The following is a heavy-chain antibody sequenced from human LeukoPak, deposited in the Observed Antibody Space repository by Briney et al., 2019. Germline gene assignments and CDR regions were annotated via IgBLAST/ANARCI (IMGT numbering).Heavy chain of an antibody. J-gene: IGHJ6*02. CDR1: GFTFSAYG. Sequence: GGSLRLSCAASGFTFSAYGINWVRRAPGKGREWVSYISSTSSTIHYADAVKGRFTISRDNAKNSLYLQMNSLRDEDTAVYYCARRSYGMDVWGQGTTVTVSS. CDR3: ARRSYGMDV. CDR2: ISSTSSTI. V-gene: IGHV3-48*02.